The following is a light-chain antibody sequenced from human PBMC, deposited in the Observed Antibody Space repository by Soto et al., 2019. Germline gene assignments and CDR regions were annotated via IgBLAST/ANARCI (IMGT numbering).Light chain of an antibody. Sequence: QSALTQPASVSGSPGQSITISCTGTSSDVGGYNYVSWYQQHPGKAPKLMIYDVSNRPSGVSNRFSGPKSGNTASLTISGLQAEEEADYYCSSYTSSSTVVFGGGTKLTVL. CDR2: DVS. CDR3: SSYTSSSTVV. J-gene: IGLJ2*01. V-gene: IGLV2-14*01. CDR1: SSDVGGYNY.